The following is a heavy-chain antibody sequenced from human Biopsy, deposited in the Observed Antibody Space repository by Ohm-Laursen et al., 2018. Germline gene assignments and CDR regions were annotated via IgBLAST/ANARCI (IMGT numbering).Heavy chain of an antibody. CDR1: GFAFESTA. J-gene: IGHJ6*02. CDR2: ISWNSYII. CDR3: AKWGSSYGFGSFNIFHKYATDV. D-gene: IGHD3-10*01. V-gene: IGHV3-9*01. Sequence: SLRLSCAASGFAFESTAMHWVRQAPGKGLEWVSGISWNSYIIDYADSVKGRFTVSRDNAKKSLYLQMNTLTAADTAVYFCAKWGSSYGFGSFNIFHKYATDVRGQGTTVTVSS.